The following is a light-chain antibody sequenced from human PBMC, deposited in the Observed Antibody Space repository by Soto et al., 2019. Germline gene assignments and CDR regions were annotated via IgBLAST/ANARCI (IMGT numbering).Light chain of an antibody. CDR1: QSISSW. V-gene: IGKV1-5*01. J-gene: IGKJ1*01. CDR2: DAS. CDR3: QQYSSFSRT. Sequence: DIKMTRSPSSVSASVGDSVTITRRASQSISSWLAWYQQKPGKAPELLIYDASTLESGVPSRFSGSGSGTEFSLTISSLQPDDFATFYCQQYSSFSRTFGQGTKVDI.